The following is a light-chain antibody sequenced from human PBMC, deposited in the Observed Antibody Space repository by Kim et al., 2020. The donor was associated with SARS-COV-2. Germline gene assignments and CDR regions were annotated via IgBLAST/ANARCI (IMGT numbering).Light chain of an antibody. CDR2: DAS. V-gene: IGKV1-33*01. CDR1: QDVTNY. CDR3: KHYDDLALT. Sequence: DIQMTQSPSSLSASVGDTVTITCQASQDVTNYLNWFQQKPGKAPQLLIYDASTLETGVPSRFSGSGSGTEFTVTISSLQPEDVATYYCKHYDDLALTYGGGTKGLIK. J-gene: IGKJ4*01.